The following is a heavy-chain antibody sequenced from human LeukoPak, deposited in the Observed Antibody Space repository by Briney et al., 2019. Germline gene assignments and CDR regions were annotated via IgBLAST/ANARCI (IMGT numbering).Heavy chain of an antibody. CDR1: GFTFSSYS. CDR3: ARGFDGANAFDL. Sequence: SGGSLRLSCAASGFTFSSYSMNWVRQAPGKGLEWVANIKQDGSEKYYVDSVKGRFTISRDNAKNSVYLQMNSLRAEDTAVYYCARGFDGANAFDLWGQGTLVTVSS. V-gene: IGHV3-7*01. J-gene: IGHJ3*01. CDR2: IKQDGSEK.